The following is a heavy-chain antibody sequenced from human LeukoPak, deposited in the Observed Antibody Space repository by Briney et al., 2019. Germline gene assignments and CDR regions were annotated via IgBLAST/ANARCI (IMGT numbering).Heavy chain of an antibody. CDR2: ISRNGDTT. J-gene: IGHJ4*02. D-gene: IGHD2-2*01. CDR1: GFTFSTFP. Sequence: GGSLRLSCSASGFTFSTFPMHWVRQAPGKGLEYFSAISRNGDTTYYADSVKGRFTISRDNSKNTLYLQMSSLRPEDTAVYYCAREHCSSTSCSYFDYWGQGTLVTVSS. CDR3: AREHCSSTSCSYFDY. V-gene: IGHV3-64D*06.